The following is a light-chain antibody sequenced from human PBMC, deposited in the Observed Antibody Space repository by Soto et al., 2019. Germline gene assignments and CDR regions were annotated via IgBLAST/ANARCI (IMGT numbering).Light chain of an antibody. V-gene: IGKV3-20*01. CDR1: QSVSSSY. CDR3: QQYGSSPSIT. CDR2: GAS. Sequence: IVLTQSPGTLSLSPGERATLSCRASQSVSSSYLAWYQQKPGQAPRLLIYGASSRATGIPDRFSGSGSGTDFTLTISRLEPEVFAVYYCQQYGSSPSITFGQGTRLEIK. J-gene: IGKJ5*01.